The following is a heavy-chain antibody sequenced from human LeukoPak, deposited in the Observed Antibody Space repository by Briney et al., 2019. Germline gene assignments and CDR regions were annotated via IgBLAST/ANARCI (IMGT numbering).Heavy chain of an antibody. D-gene: IGHD3-3*01. Sequence: PGGSLRLSCAASGFTFSNAWMSWVRQAPGKGLEWVGRIKSKTDGGTTDYAAPVKGRFTISRDDSKNTLYLQMNSLKTEDTAVYYCTTDGLSAYYDFWSGYYYFDYWGQRTLVTVSS. V-gene: IGHV3-15*01. CDR3: TTDGLSAYYDFWSGYYYFDY. CDR2: IKSKTDGGTT. J-gene: IGHJ4*02. CDR1: GFTFSNAW.